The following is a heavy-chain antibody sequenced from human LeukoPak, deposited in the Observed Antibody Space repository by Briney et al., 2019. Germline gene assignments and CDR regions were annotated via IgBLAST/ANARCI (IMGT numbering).Heavy chain of an antibody. D-gene: IGHD3-16*02. J-gene: IGHJ4*02. V-gene: IGHV3-15*01. CDR3: TTAFAEYYDYVWGSYRQGTDY. Sequence: PGGSLRLSCVASGFTFSNAWMSWVRQAPGKGLEWVGRIKSKTDGGTTDYAAPVKGRFTISRDDSKNTLYLQMNSLKTEDTAVYYCTTAFAEYYDYVWGSYRQGTDYWGQGTLVTVSS. CDR1: GFTFSNAW. CDR2: IKSKTDGGTT.